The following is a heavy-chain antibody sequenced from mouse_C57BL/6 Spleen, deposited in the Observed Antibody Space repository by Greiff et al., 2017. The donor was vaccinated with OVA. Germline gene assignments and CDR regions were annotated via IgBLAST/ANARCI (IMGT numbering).Heavy chain of an antibody. Sequence: GGGLVQPKGSLKLSCAASGFTFNTYAMHWVRQAPGKGLEWVARIRSKSSHYATYYADSVKERFTISRDDSQSMLYLQMNHLKTEDTAMFYCVTYACYFSWFAYWGQGTLVTVSA. V-gene: IGHV10-3*01. CDR3: VTYACYFSWFAY. J-gene: IGHJ3*01. CDR2: IRSKSSHYAT. D-gene: IGHD2-3*01. CDR1: GFTFNTYA.